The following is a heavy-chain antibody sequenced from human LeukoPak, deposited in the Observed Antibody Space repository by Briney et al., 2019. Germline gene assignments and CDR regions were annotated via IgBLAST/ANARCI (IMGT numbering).Heavy chain of an antibody. Sequence: SETLSLTCAVYGGSFSGYYWSWIRQPPGKGLEWIGEINHSGSTNYNPSLKSRVAISVDTSKNQFSLKLSSVTAADTAVYYCAGGVALPGPYGFDYWAQGTLVTVSS. J-gene: IGHJ4*02. CDR2: INHSGST. CDR1: GGSFSGYY. D-gene: IGHD6-19*01. V-gene: IGHV4-34*01. CDR3: AGGVALPGPYGFDY.